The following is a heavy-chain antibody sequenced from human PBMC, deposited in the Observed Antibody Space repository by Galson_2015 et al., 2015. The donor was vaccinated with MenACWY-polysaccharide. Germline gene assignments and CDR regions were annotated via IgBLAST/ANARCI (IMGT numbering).Heavy chain of an antibody. D-gene: IGHD3-22*01. CDR3: ARAWSSGYCSDY. J-gene: IGHJ4*02. CDR2: INHAGRT. CDR1: GGSFTNYF. Sequence: SETLSLTCAVYGGSFTNYFWAWIRQSPEKGLEWIAEINHAGRTTYNPTLRSRVTVSVDPSKNQFSINLTSVTAADTAVYYCARAWSSGYCSDYWGQGIPVTISS. V-gene: IGHV4-34*01.